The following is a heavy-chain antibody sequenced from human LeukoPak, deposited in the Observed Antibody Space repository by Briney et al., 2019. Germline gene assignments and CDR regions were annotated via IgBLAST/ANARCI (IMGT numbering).Heavy chain of an antibody. J-gene: IGHJ6*03. CDR3: ARGPRRYCSGGSCYSSYYYYMDV. CDR1: GGSISSSSYY. V-gene: IGHV4-39*07. CDR2: INHSGSA. D-gene: IGHD2-15*01. Sequence: SETLSLTCTVSGGSISSSSYYWSWIRQPPGKGLEWIGEINHSGSANYNPSLKSRVTISVDTSKNQFSLKLSSVTAADTAVYYCARGPRRYCSGGSCYSSYYYYMDVWGKGTTVTVSS.